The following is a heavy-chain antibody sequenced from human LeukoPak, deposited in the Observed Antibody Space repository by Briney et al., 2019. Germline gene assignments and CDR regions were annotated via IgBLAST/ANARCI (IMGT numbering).Heavy chain of an antibody. V-gene: IGHV4-39*02. CDR3: ARRVGFYGSGSLNYFDP. Sequence: SETLSLTCNVSGVSIGSSSYYWGWIRQPPGKGLEWIGSIFRTGSTYYNASLQSRVSISVDTSMNHFALKLASVTAADTAVYFCARRVGFYGSGSLNYFDPWGQGILVSVS. CDR2: IFRTGST. D-gene: IGHD3-10*01. CDR1: GVSIGSSSYY. J-gene: IGHJ5*01.